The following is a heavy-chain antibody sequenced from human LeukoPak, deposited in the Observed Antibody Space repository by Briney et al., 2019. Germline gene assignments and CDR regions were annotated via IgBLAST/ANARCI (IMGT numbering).Heavy chain of an antibody. CDR1: GGTFSSYT. Sequence: ASVKVSCKASGGTFSSYTISWVRQAPGQGLEWMGRIIPILGIANYAQKFQGRVTITADKSTSTAYMELSSLRSEDTAVYYCEIVVVPAATTEPNLTTFYSYSNWGQGTLVTVSS. CDR3: EIVVVPAATTEPNLTTFYSYSN. CDR2: IIPILGIA. V-gene: IGHV1-69*02. J-gene: IGHJ4*02. D-gene: IGHD2-2*01.